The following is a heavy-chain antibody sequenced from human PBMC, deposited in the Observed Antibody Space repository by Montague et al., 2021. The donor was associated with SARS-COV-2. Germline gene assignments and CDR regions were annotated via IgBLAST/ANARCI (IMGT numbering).Heavy chain of an antibody. J-gene: IGHJ4*02. CDR1: GFTLRGYW. Sequence: SLRLSCAASGFTLRGYWMTWVRQAPGKGLEWVASINRDGTEESYVDCVRGRFTISRDNAQNSLFLQINRLRVEDTAVYYCARDRGWQSYDSWGQGTLVIVSS. CDR2: INRDGTEE. D-gene: IGHD6-19*01. V-gene: IGHV3-7*01. CDR3: ARDRGWQSYDS.